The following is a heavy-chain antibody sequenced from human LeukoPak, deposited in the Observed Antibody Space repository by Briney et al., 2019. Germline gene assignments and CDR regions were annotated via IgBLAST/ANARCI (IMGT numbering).Heavy chain of an antibody. D-gene: IGHD5-18*01. CDR3: ARLRNTAMVSAVDY. Sequence: SGTLSLTCAVSGGSISSSNWWSWVRQPPGKGLEWIGSIYYSGSTYYSPSLKSRVTISVDTSKNQFSLKLSSVTAADTAVYYCARLRNTAMVSAVDYWGQGTLVTVSS. V-gene: IGHV4-4*02. CDR1: GGSISSSNW. CDR2: IYYSGST. J-gene: IGHJ4*02.